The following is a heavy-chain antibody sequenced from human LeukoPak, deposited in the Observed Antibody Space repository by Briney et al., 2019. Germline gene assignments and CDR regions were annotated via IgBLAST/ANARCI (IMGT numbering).Heavy chain of an antibody. CDR1: GYTFPSYF. D-gene: IGHD6-6*01. CDR2: INPTGGST. V-gene: IGHV1-46*01. Sequence: WASVKVSCKASGYTFPSYFMHWVRQAPGQGLEWVGIINPTGGSTTYAQKFQGRVTMTRDTSTSTVYMELSSLRSDDTAVYYCARTAARRFDYWGQGTLVTVSS. CDR3: ARTAARRFDY. J-gene: IGHJ4*02.